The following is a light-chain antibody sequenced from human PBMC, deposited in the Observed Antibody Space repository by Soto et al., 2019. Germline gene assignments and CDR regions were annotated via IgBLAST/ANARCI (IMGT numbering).Light chain of an antibody. CDR3: QQRGKWPST. V-gene: IGKV3-11*01. CDR2: DTY. CDR1: QSVDRY. Sequence: EIVLTQSPDTLSLSPVETATLSCRASQSVDRYVAWYQQKLGQAPRLLIYDTYTRATGVGARFTGSGSATDFSLTITSLEPEDFAVYFCQQRGKWPSTFGPGTKVDNK. J-gene: IGKJ2*02.